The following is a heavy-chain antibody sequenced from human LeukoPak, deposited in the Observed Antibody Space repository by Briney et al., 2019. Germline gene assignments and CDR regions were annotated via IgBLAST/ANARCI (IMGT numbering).Heavy chain of an antibody. CDR2: ISSGGSTI. J-gene: IGHJ4*02. D-gene: IGHD6-6*01. Sequence: GGSLRLSCAASGFTFSDYYMSWIRQAPGKGLEWVSYISSGGSTIYYADSVKGRFTISRDNAKNSLYLQMNSLRAEDTAVYYCARCLYSSSGNFDYWGQGTLVTVSS. V-gene: IGHV3-11*04. CDR1: GFTFSDYY. CDR3: ARCLYSSSGNFDY.